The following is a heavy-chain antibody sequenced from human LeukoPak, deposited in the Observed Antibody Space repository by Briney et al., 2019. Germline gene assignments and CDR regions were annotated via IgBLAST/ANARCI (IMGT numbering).Heavy chain of an antibody. D-gene: IGHD1-14*01. CDR3: TTGIRGD. CDR1: GLTVTNAW. J-gene: IGHJ4*02. Sequence: GGSLRLSCAASGLTVTNAWMNWVRQAPGKGLEWVGRIASKTDGGTTDYAAPVKGRFTISRDDSKNTLFLQMNSVKTEDTAVYYCTTGIRGDCGQGTLVTVSS. V-gene: IGHV3-15*04. CDR2: IASKTDGGTT.